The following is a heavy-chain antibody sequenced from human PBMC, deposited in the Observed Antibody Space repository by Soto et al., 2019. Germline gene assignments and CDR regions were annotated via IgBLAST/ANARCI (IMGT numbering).Heavy chain of an antibody. J-gene: IGHJ6*02. D-gene: IGHD6-6*01. CDR3: ARTDDLTARPGPDYGYYYYYGMDV. V-gene: IGHV3-7*03. Sequence: LRLSWAASGFTFSSDWMMWVRQAPGTGPDGVANIKQDGSEKYYGDSVKGRFTIPRDNAKNSLYLQMNSLRAEDTAVYYCARTDDLTARPGPDYGYYYYYGMDVWGPGTTVTVSS. CDR2: IKQDGSEK. CDR1: GFTFSSDW.